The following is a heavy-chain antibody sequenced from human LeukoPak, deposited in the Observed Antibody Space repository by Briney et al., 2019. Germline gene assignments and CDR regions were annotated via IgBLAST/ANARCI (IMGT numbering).Heavy chain of an antibody. CDR3: ARAYSSSWYEFDY. V-gene: IGHV4-59*01. D-gene: IGHD6-13*01. CDR1: GGSISSYY. J-gene: IGHJ4*02. Sequence: SEALSLTCTVSGGSISSYYWSWIRQPPGKGLEWIGYIYYSGSTNYNPSLKSRVTISVDTSKNQFSLKLSSVTAADTAVYYCARAYSSSWYEFDYWDQGTLVTVSS. CDR2: IYYSGST.